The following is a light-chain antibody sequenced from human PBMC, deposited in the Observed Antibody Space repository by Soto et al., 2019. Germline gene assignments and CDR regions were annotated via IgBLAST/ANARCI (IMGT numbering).Light chain of an antibody. CDR3: QQRSKWPGT. J-gene: IGKJ1*01. Sequence: IVFTQCPSTLSLSTGERATLSCRASQSVSSYLAWYQQKPGQAPRLLIYDASNRATGIPARFSGSGSGTDFTLTISSLEPEDFAVYYCQQRSKWPGTFGQGTKVDI. CDR2: DAS. V-gene: IGKV3-11*01. CDR1: QSVSSY.